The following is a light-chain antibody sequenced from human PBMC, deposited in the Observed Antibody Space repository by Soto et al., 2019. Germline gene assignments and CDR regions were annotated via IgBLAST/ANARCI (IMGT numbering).Light chain of an antibody. CDR3: GSYASSGSVV. V-gene: IGLV2-14*01. CDR2: EVS. Sequence: QSALTQPASVSGSPGQSITISCTGTSSDVGGYNYVSWYQQHPGKAPKRMIYEVSNRPSGVSDRFSGSKSGNTASLTITGLLAEDEGDYYCGSYASSGSVVFGGGTKLTVL. J-gene: IGLJ2*01. CDR1: SSDVGGYNY.